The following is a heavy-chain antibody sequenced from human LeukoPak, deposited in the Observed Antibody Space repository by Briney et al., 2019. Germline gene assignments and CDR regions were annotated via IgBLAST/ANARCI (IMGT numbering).Heavy chain of an antibody. D-gene: IGHD1-7*01. CDR2: ISHIGST. J-gene: IGHJ3*02. V-gene: IGHV4-59*11. Sequence: SETLSLTCTVSGGSISSHYWSWIRQPPGKGLEWIGYISHIGSTNYSPSLKSRVIISVATSKNQFSLRLSSVTAAVTAVYYCAGDELALNALDIWGQGTMVTVSP. CDR1: GGSISSHY. CDR3: AGDELALNALDI.